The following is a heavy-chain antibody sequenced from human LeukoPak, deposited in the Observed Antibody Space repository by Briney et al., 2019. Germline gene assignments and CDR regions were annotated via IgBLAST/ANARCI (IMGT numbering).Heavy chain of an antibody. V-gene: IGHV5-51*01. D-gene: IGHD4-17*01. Sequence: GESLKISCKGSGYSFTSYWIGWVRQMPRKGLELMGIIYPGDSDTRYSPSFQGQVTISADKSISTAYLQWSSLKASDTAMYYCARLPLTTVYYFDYRGQGTLVTVSS. J-gene: IGHJ4*02. CDR1: GYSFTSYW. CDR2: IYPGDSDT. CDR3: ARLPLTTVYYFDY.